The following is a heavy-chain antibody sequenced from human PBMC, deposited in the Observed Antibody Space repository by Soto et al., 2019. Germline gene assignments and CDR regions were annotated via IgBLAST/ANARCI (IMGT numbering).Heavy chain of an antibody. CDR1: GFSLSTSGIC. CDR3: ARIQKDRGWCPREY. Sequence: GPTRLNPTQTLALTCAFSGFSLSTSGICVRWIRQPPGKALEWLALIDWDDDNYYRTSLKTRLTIPKDTSKNQVVLTMTNMDPVDTATYYCARIQKDRGWCPREYWGQGTLVTVSS. V-gene: IGHV2-70*01. J-gene: IGHJ4*02. D-gene: IGHD6-19*01. CDR2: IDWDDDN.